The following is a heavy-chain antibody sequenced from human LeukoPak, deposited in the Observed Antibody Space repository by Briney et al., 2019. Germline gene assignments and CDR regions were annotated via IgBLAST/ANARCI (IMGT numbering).Heavy chain of an antibody. J-gene: IGHJ3*02. CDR3: ARAITGTRSSAFDI. CDR2: IYPGDSDT. Sequence: YWIGRVRQMPGKGLEWMGIIYPGDSDTRYIPSFQGQVTISADKSISTAYLQWSSLKASDTAMYYCARAITGTRSSAFDIWGQGTMVTVSS. CDR1: YW. V-gene: IGHV5-51*01. D-gene: IGHD1-20*01.